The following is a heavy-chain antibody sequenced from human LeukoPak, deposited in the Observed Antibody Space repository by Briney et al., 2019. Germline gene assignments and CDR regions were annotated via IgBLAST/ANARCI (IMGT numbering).Heavy chain of an antibody. D-gene: IGHD6-19*01. CDR2: IRSKAYGGTT. CDR1: GFTFSSYA. Sequence: PGGSLRLSCAASGFTFSSYAMSWVRQAPGKGLEWVGFIRSKAYGGTTEYAASVKGRFTISRDDSKSIAYLQMNSLKTEDTAVYYCTRDSVGYSSGCDYWGQGTLVTVSS. CDR3: TRDSVGYSSGCDY. J-gene: IGHJ4*02. V-gene: IGHV3-49*04.